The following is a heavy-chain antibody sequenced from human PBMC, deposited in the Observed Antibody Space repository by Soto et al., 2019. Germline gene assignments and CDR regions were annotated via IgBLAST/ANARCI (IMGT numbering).Heavy chain of an antibody. Sequence: GGSLRLSCAASGFTFSSYGMHWVRQAPGKGLKWVAVIWYDGSNKYYADSVKGRFTISRDNSKNTLYLQMNSLRAEDTAVYYCARDLFGYCISTSCPTGDVSGQGTTVTVSS. D-gene: IGHD2-2*01. V-gene: IGHV3-33*01. J-gene: IGHJ6*02. CDR3: ARDLFGYCISTSCPTGDV. CDR1: GFTFSSYG. CDR2: IWYDGSNK.